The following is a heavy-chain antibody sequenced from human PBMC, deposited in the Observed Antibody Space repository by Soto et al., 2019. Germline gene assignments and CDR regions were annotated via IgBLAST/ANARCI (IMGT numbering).Heavy chain of an antibody. CDR3: ASLYSSGWARDH. CDR2: ISSDGSTT. CDR1: GFTFSGSW. V-gene: IGHV3-74*01. Sequence: PGGSLRLSCAASGFTFSGSWMHWVRQAPGKGLAWVSRISSDGSTTNYADSVKGRFTVSRDNAKSTLYLQMENLRAEDTAVYYCASLYSSGWARDHWGQGTLVTVSS. D-gene: IGHD6-19*01. J-gene: IGHJ4*02.